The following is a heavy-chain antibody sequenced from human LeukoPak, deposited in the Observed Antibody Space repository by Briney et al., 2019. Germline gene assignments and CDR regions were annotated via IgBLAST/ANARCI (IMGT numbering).Heavy chain of an antibody. D-gene: IGHD4-23*01. Sequence: GASVKVSCKASGYTFTGYYMHWVRQAPGQGLEWMGWINPNSGGTIYAQKFQGRVTMTRDTSISTVYMELSRLRSDDTAVYYCARDNSVEDTAWWFDPWGQGTLVTASS. CDR2: INPNSGGT. CDR1: GYTFTGYY. CDR3: ARDNSVEDTAWWFDP. V-gene: IGHV1-2*02. J-gene: IGHJ5*02.